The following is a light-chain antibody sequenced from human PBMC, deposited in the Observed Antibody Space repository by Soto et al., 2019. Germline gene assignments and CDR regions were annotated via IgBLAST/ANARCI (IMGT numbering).Light chain of an antibody. Sequence: EVVMTQSPATLSVSPGDTATLPCRASQGVSSNLAWYQQKSGQAPRLLIYGASTRATGVPARFSGSGSGTEFTITISRLQSEDFEVYYCQQYYNWRPRFGQGTKVDIK. CDR3: QQYYNWRPR. V-gene: IGKV3-15*01. CDR1: QGVSSN. J-gene: IGKJ1*01. CDR2: GAS.